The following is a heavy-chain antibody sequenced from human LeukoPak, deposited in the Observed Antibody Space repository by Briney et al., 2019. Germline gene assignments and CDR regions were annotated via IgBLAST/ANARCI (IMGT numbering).Heavy chain of an antibody. Sequence: PGGSLRLSCAASGFTFSSYAMSWVRQAPGKGLEWVSAISGSGGSTFYADSVKGRFTISRDNSKNTLYLQMNSLRAEDTAVYYCAKKAYYDILTGYYTGGAFDIWGQGTMVTVSS. J-gene: IGHJ3*02. D-gene: IGHD3-9*01. CDR1: GFTFSSYA. V-gene: IGHV3-23*01. CDR2: ISGSGGST. CDR3: AKKAYYDILTGYYTGGAFDI.